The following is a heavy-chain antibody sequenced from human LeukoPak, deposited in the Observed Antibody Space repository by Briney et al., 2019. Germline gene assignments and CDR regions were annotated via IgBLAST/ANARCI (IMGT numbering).Heavy chain of an antibody. CDR2: IYTSGST. Sequence: SETLSLTCTVSGVSINSGNYYWTWVRQPAGMGLEWIGRIYTSGSTNYNPSLKSRVTISVDTSKNQFSLKLSSVTAADTAVYYCARAYCGGGSCYSGRGWFDPWGQGTLVTVSS. CDR1: GVSINSGNYY. V-gene: IGHV4-61*02. CDR3: ARAYCGGGSCYSGRGWFDP. J-gene: IGHJ5*02. D-gene: IGHD2-15*01.